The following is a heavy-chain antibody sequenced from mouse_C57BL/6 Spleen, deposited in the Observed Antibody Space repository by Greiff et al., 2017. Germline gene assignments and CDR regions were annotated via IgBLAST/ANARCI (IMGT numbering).Heavy chain of an antibody. Sequence: DVQLVESGGGLVKPGGSLKLSCAASGFTFSSYAMSWVRQTPEKRLEWVATISDGGSYTYYPDNVKGRFTISRDNAKNNLYLQMSHLKSEDTAMYYCARDYYGSSYVWFAYWGQGTLVTVSA. CDR2: ISDGGSYT. CDR1: GFTFSSYA. V-gene: IGHV5-4*01. CDR3: ARDYYGSSYVWFAY. D-gene: IGHD1-1*01. J-gene: IGHJ3*01.